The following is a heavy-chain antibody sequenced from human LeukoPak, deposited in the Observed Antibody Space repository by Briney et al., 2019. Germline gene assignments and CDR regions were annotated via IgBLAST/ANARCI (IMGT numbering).Heavy chain of an antibody. Sequence: GGSLRLSCAASGFTFSGSAMHWVRQASGKGLEWVGRIRSKANSYATAYAASVKGRFTISRDDSKNTAYLQMNSLKTEDTAVYYCTSGDGYNLSAYWGQGTLVTVSS. V-gene: IGHV3-73*01. D-gene: IGHD5-24*01. CDR1: GFTFSGSA. CDR2: IRSKANSYAT. J-gene: IGHJ4*02. CDR3: TSGDGYNLSAY.